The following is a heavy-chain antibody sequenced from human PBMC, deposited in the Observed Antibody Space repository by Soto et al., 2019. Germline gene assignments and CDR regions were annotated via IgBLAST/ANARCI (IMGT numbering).Heavy chain of an antibody. CDR2: INHSGST. CDR3: ARHIVVVVAAGWFDP. D-gene: IGHD2-15*01. J-gene: IGHJ5*02. CDR1: GGSFSGYY. V-gene: IGHV4-34*01. Sequence: QVQLQQWGAGLLKPSETLSLTCAVYGGSFSGYYWSWIRQPPGKGLEWIGEINHSGSTNYNPSLKSRVPISVDTSKNQFSLKLSSVTAADTAVYYCARHIVVVVAAGWFDPWGQGTLVTVSS.